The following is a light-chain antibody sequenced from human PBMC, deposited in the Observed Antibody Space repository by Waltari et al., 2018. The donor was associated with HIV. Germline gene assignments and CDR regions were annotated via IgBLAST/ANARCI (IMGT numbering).Light chain of an antibody. Sequence: DIQMTQSPSSLSASVGDRVTITCRASQGISNYLAWYQQKPGKVPKLLIYAASTLQSGVPSRFSCSGSGTEFTLTISSLQPEDVATYYYQKYNSAPQTFGQGTKVEIK. V-gene: IGKV1-27*01. CDR2: AAS. CDR3: QKYNSAPQT. CDR1: QGISNY. J-gene: IGKJ1*01.